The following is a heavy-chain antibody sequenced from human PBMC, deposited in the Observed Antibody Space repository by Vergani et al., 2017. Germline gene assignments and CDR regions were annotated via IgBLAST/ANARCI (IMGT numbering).Heavy chain of an antibody. CDR3: ASSLYSSSWNDAFDI. D-gene: IGHD6-13*01. CDR2: INSDGSST. CDR1: GFTFSSYW. Sequence: VQLVESGGGLVQPGGSLRLSCAASGFTFSSYWMHWVRQAPGKGLVWVSRINSDGSSTSYADSVKGRFTISRDNAKNTLYLQMNSLRAEDTAVYYCASSLYSSSWNDAFDIWGQGTMVTVSS. J-gene: IGHJ3*02. V-gene: IGHV3-74*01.